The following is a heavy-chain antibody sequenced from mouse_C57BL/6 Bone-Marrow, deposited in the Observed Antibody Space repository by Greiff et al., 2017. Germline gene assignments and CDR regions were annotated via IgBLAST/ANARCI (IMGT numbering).Heavy chain of an antibody. J-gene: IGHJ1*03. CDR1: GFNIKDDY. Sequence: EVQLLQSGAELVRPGASVKLSCTASGFNIKDDYMHWVKQRPEQGLEWIGWIDPENGDTEYASKFQGKATITVDTSSNTAYLQLSSLTSEDTAVYYCTTGGYFDVWGTGTTVTVSS. V-gene: IGHV14-4*01. CDR3: TTGGYFDV. CDR2: IDPENGDT.